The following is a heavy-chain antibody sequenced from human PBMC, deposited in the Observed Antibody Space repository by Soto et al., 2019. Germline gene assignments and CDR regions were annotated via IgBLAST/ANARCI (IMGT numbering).Heavy chain of an antibody. J-gene: IGHJ4*02. D-gene: IGHD1-26*01. CDR2: ISYDGSNK. CDR3: AKDGGRWALRYFDY. Sequence: QVQLVESGGGVVQPGRSLRLSCAASGFTFSSYGMHWVRQAPGKGLEWVAVISYDGSNKYYADSVKGRFTISRDNSKNTLYLQMNSLRAEDTAVYYCAKDGGRWALRYFDYWGQGTLVTVSS. CDR1: GFTFSSYG. V-gene: IGHV3-30*18.